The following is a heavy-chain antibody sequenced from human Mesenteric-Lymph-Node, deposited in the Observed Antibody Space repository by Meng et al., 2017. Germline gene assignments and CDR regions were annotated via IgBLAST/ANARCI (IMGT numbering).Heavy chain of an antibody. CDR2: ISSSSSYI. CDR3: AKGGYCTNGVCYTADY. CDR1: GFTFSSYS. D-gene: IGHD2-8*01. Sequence: GGSLRLSCAASGFTFSSYSMNWVRQAPGKGLEWVSSISSSSSYIYYADSVKGRFTISRDNAKNSLYLQMNSLRAEDTAVYYCAKGGYCTNGVCYTADYWGQGTLVTVSS. J-gene: IGHJ4*02. V-gene: IGHV3-21*04.